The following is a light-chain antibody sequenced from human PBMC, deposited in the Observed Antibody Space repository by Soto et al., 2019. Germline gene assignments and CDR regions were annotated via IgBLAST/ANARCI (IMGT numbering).Light chain of an antibody. V-gene: IGKV3-11*01. CDR2: DAS. Sequence: EIVLTQSPATLSLSPGERATLSCRTSQSVSSFLAWYQQKPGQPPRLLIYDASNRATGIPARFSGSGSGTDFTLTISSLEPEDFAVYYCQQRSNWPPVTFGPGTKVDIK. J-gene: IGKJ3*01. CDR3: QQRSNWPPVT. CDR1: QSVSSF.